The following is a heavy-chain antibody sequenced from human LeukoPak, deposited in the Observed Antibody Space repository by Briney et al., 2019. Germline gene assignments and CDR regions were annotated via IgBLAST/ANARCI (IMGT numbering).Heavy chain of an antibody. CDR3: ARESLDIVVVPAALNWFDP. CDR2: ISWNSGSI. CDR1: GFTFDDYA. D-gene: IGHD2-2*01. Sequence: PGRSLRLSCAASGFTFDDYAMHWVRQAPGKGLEWVSGISWNSGSIGYADSVKGRFTISRDNSKNTLYLQMNSLRAEDTAVYYCARESLDIVVVPAALNWFDPWGQGTLVTVSS. J-gene: IGHJ5*02. V-gene: IGHV3-9*01.